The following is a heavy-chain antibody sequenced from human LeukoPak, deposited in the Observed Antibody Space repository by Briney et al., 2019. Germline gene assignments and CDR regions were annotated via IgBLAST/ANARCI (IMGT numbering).Heavy chain of an antibody. J-gene: IGHJ4*02. CDR3: ARNSYGSGSVDY. V-gene: IGHV4-61*02. D-gene: IGHD3-22*01. CDR1: GGSISSGSYY. Sequence: SETLSLTCTVSGGSISSGSYYWSWIRQPAGKGLEWIGRIYTSGSTNYNPSLKSRVTISVDTSKNQFSLKLSSVTAADTDVYYCARNSYGSGSVDYWGQGTLVTVSS. CDR2: IYTSGST.